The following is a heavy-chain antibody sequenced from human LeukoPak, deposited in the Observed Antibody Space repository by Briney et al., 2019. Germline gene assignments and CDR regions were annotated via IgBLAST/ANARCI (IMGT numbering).Heavy chain of an antibody. CDR1: GDSITGYY. CDR3: ARAASGSREFDY. V-gene: IGHV4-4*07. J-gene: IGHJ4*02. CDR2: IYTSGNT. Sequence: SETLSLTCSVSGDSITGYYWNWIRQPAGKGLEWIGRIYTSGNTNYNPSLKSRVTMSVDTSKNQFSLNLTSVTAADTAVYYCARAASGSREFDYWGQGTLVTVSS. D-gene: IGHD1-26*01.